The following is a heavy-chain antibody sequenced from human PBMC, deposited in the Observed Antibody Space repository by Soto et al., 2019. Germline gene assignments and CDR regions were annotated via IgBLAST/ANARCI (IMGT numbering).Heavy chain of an antibody. CDR2: INHSGST. CDR1: GGSFSGYY. V-gene: IGHV4-34*01. J-gene: IGHJ5*02. CDR3: ARGIVLMVYAKRYRFDP. D-gene: IGHD2-8*01. Sequence: SETLSLTCAVYGGSFSGYYWSWIRQPPGKGLEWIGEINHSGSTNYNPSLKSRVTISVDTSKNQFSLKLSSVTAADTAVYYCARGIVLMVYAKRYRFDPWGQGTLVTVSS.